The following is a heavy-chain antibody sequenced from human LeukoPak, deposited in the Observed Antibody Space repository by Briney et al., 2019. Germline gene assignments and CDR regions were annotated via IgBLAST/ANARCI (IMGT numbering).Heavy chain of an antibody. Sequence: GGSLRLSCAASGFTFSSYSMNWVRQAPGKGLEWVSSISSSSSYIYYADSVKGRFTISRDNAKNSLYLQMNSLRAEDTAVYYCARDWASVAAKNNWFDPWGQPTLVTVCS. D-gene: IGHD2-15*01. V-gene: IGHV3-21*01. CDR2: ISSSSSYI. CDR1: GFTFSSYS. CDR3: ARDWASVAAKNNWFDP. J-gene: IGHJ5*02.